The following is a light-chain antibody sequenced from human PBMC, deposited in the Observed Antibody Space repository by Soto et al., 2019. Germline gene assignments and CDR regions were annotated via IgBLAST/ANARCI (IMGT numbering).Light chain of an antibody. J-gene: IGKJ5*01. CDR3: QQYNGWPIT. CDR2: GAS. CDR1: QSVGNN. V-gene: IGKV3-15*01. Sequence: EVVMTQSPGALSVSPGERVSLSCRASQSVGNNLAWHQQIPGQAPRLLIYGASTRATGFPARFSGSGSGTEFTLTISSLQSEDFAVYYCQQYNGWPITFGQGTRLEIK.